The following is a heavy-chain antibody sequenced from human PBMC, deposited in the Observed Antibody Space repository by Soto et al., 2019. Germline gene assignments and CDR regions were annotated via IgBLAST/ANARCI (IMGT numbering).Heavy chain of an antibody. CDR1: GFTFGDYA. CDR2: IRSKAYGGTT. CDR3: TRALYYYDSSGYFM. J-gene: IGHJ4*02. D-gene: IGHD3-22*01. V-gene: IGHV3-49*04. Sequence: QSGGSLRLSCTASGFTFGDYAMSWVRQAPGKGLEWVGFIRSKAYGGTTEYAASVKGRFTMSRDDSKSIAYLQMNSLKTEDTAVYYCTRALYYYDSSGYFMWGQGTLVTVS.